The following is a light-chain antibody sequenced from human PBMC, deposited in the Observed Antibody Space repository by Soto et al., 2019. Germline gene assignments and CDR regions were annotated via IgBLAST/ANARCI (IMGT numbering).Light chain of an antibody. Sequence: DIQMTQSPSALSASVVDRVTITCQASQDINFYLNWYQQRPGTAPQLLIYAAYILETGLPSRFSGSGSGTYFTFTITSLQHEDVEKYYCQKYDNPPTFGQGTRLEIK. CDR2: AAY. V-gene: IGKV1-33*01. CDR1: QDINFY. CDR3: QKYDNPPT. J-gene: IGKJ5*01.